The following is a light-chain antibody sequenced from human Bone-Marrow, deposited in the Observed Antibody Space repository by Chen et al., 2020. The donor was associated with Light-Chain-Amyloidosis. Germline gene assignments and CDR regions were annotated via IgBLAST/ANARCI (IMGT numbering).Light chain of an antibody. CDR1: NIGSTS. Sequence: SYVLTQPSSVSVAPGQTATISCGGNNIGSTSVHWYQQTPGQAPLLVVYDDSDRPSWIPERLSGCKWGNTATLTISRVEDGDEADYYCQVWDRSSDRAVFGGGTKLTVL. V-gene: IGLV3-21*02. CDR3: QVWDRSSDRAV. CDR2: DDS. J-gene: IGLJ3*02.